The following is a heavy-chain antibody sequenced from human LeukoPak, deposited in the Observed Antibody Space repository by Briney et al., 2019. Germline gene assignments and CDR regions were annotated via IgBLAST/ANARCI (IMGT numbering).Heavy chain of an antibody. Sequence: GGSLRLSCAASGFTFSTYNMNWVRQAPGKGLEWVSSISSSSDYIYYADSMKGRFTVSRDNARNSVYLQMNSLRVEDTAVYYCVRGRYNYGYIFDYWGQGTLVTVSS. J-gene: IGHJ4*02. CDR3: VRGRYNYGYIFDY. D-gene: IGHD5-18*01. V-gene: IGHV3-21*06. CDR2: ISSSSDYI. CDR1: GFTFSTYN.